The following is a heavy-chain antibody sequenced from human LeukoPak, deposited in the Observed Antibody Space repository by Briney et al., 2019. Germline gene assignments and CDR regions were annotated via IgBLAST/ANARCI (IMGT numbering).Heavy chain of an antibody. J-gene: IGHJ3*02. D-gene: IGHD6-25*01. Sequence: GGSLRLSCAASGFTFSSSDMHWLRQAPGKGLEWVAFIRSDGSDKYYGDSVKGRITISRDNAKNSLYLQMNSLRVEDTAVYFCARWGSELPDDAFGIWGQGTMVTVSS. CDR1: GFTFSSSD. CDR2: IRSDGSDK. V-gene: IGHV3-30*02. CDR3: ARWGSELPDDAFGI.